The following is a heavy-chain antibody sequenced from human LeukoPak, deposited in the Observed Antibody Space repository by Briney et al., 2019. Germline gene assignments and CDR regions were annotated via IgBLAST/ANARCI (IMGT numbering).Heavy chain of an antibody. CDR2: INHSGST. D-gene: IGHD6-19*01. V-gene: IGHV4-34*01. CDR1: GGSFSGYY. J-gene: IGHJ4*02. CDR3: ARGGQQWLVTAIDY. Sequence: PSETLSLTCAVYGGSFSGYYWSWIRQPPGKGLEWIGEINHSGSTNYNPSLKSRVTISVDTSKNQFSLKLSFVTAADTAVYYCARGGQQWLVTAIDYWGQGTLVTVSS.